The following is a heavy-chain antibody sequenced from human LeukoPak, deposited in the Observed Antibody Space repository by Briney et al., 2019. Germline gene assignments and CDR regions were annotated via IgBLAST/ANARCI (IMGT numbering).Heavy chain of an antibody. CDR2: VSHDGSNK. Sequence: PGGSLRLSCATSGFTFSTYAMVWVRQAPGKGLEWVALVSHDGSNKHYADSVKGRFAISRDNSKDTLFLQMNSLRAEDTAIYYCASAYCTRSTCYAPGYWGQGTLVTVSS. D-gene: IGHD2-2*01. J-gene: IGHJ4*02. CDR1: GFTFSTYA. CDR3: ASAYCTRSTCYAPGY. V-gene: IGHV3-30*09.